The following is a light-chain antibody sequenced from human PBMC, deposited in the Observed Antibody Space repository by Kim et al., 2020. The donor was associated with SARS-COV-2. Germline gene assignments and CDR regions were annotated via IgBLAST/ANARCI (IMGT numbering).Light chain of an antibody. V-gene: IGLV2-18*02. Sequence: QSALTQPPSVSGSPGQSVSISCSGSSKDVGAYERVAWYQQTPGTAPRLIIFEVTSRPSGVPDRFSGSKSGNTASLTISGLQAEDEGDYYCASQTITASVIFGTGTQLTVL. CDR3: ASQTITASVI. CDR1: SKDVGAYER. J-gene: IGLJ2*01. CDR2: EVT.